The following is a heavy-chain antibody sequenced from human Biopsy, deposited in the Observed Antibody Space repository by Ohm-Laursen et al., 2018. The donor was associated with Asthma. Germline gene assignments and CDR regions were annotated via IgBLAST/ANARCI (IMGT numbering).Heavy chain of an antibody. V-gene: IGHV4-34*01. CDR1: GGSFSSNY. CDR3: ATDSGVLPLGD. J-gene: IGHJ4*02. D-gene: IGHD4-17*01. CDR2: THHSGYT. Sequence: GTLSLTCAVYGGSFSSNYWSWIRQTPGKGLEWLGDTHHSGYTNYNPSLSSRLTLSVDTSKNQISLKLTSVTAADTATYYCATDSGVLPLGDWGQGSLVTVSS.